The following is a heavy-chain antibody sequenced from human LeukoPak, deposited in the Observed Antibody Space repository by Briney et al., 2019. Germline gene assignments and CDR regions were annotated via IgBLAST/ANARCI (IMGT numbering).Heavy chain of an antibody. J-gene: IGHJ5*02. Sequence: GASVKVSCMASGYTFTSYYMHWVRQAPGQGLEWMGIINPSGGSTSYAQKFQGRVTMTRDTSTSTVYMELSSLRSEDTAVYYCARVLLTGDHPFDPWGQGTLVTVSS. D-gene: IGHD7-27*01. V-gene: IGHV1-46*01. CDR2: INPSGGST. CDR1: GYTFTSYY. CDR3: ARVLLTGDHPFDP.